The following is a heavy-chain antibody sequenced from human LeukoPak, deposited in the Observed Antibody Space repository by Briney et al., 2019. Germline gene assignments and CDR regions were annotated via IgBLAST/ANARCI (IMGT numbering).Heavy chain of an antibody. D-gene: IGHD1-1*01. CDR3: ARAKRWLERRYYYYYMDV. CDR1: GFTFSSYA. V-gene: IGHV3-21*01. Sequence: PGRSLRLSCAASGFTFSSYAMHWVRQAPGKGLEWVSSISSGSSYIYYADSVKGRFTISRDNAKNSLYLQMNSLRAEDTAAYYCARAKRWLERRYYYYYMDVWGKGTTVTVSS. CDR2: ISSGSSYI. J-gene: IGHJ6*03.